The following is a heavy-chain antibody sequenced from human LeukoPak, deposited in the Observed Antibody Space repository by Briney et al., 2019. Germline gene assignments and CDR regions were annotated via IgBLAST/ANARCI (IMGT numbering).Heavy chain of an antibody. V-gene: IGHV1-18*01. CDR1: GYTFTSYG. J-gene: IGHJ6*03. D-gene: IGHD3-22*01. CDR3: ARVGPNYYDSSGPSYMDV. Sequence: ASVKVSCKASGYTFTSYGISWVRQAPGQGLEWMGWISAYTANTNYAQKLQGRVTMTTDTSTSTAYMELRSLRSDDTAVYYCARVGPNYYDSSGPSYMDVWGKGTTVTISS. CDR2: ISAYTANT.